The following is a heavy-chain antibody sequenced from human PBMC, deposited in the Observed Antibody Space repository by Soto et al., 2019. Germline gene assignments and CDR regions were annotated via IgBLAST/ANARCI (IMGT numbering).Heavy chain of an antibody. CDR2: INPSGGST. J-gene: IGHJ4*02. Sequence: GASVKVSCKASGYTFTSYYMHWVRQAPGQGLEWMGIINPSGGSTSYAQKFQGRVTMTRDTSTSTVYMELSSLRSEDTAVYYCARDWEGSGYYYPDFDYWGQGTLVTVSS. D-gene: IGHD3-22*01. V-gene: IGHV1-46*01. CDR1: GYTFTSYY. CDR3: ARDWEGSGYYYPDFDY.